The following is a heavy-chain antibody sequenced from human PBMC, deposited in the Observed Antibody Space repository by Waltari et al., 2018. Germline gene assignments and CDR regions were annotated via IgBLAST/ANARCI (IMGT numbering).Heavy chain of an antibody. V-gene: IGHV3-48*01. Sequence: EVQLVESGGGLVQPGGSLRLSCAASGFTFSSYSMNWVRQAPGKWVEWVANSSSSSSTRYYADSVKGRFTISRDNAKNSLYLQMNSLRAEDTAVYYCARETQEVGGLGAWGQGTLVTVSS. D-gene: IGHD1-26*01. CDR1: GFTFSSYS. CDR3: ARETQEVGGLGA. J-gene: IGHJ5*02. CDR2: SSSSSSTR.